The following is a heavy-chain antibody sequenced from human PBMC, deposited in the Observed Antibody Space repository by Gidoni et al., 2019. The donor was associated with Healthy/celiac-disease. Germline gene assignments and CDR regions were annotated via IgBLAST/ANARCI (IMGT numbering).Heavy chain of an antibody. Sequence: EVQLVESGGGLVKPGGSLRLSFGSYSMNWVRQAPGKGLEWVSSISSSSSYIYYADSVKGRFTISRDNAKNSPYLQMNSLRAEDTAVYYCARGRRGYRDWFDPWGQGTLVTVSS. V-gene: IGHV3-21*01. D-gene: IGHD3-10*01. CDR2: ISSSSSYI. CDR3: ARGRRGYRDWFDP. J-gene: IGHJ5*02. CDR1: GSYS.